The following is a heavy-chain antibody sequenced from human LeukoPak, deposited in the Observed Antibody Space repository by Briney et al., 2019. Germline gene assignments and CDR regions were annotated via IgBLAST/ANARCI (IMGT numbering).Heavy chain of an antibody. V-gene: IGHV4-38-2*02. CDR1: GHSISSGYY. CDR3: ARGMVRGVIVDY. CDR2: IYHSGGT. J-gene: IGHJ4*02. D-gene: IGHD3-10*01. Sequence: SETLSLTCTVSGHSISSGYYWGWIRQPPGKGLEWIGSIYHSGGTYYNLSLKSRVTISVDTSKNQFYLKLSSVTAADTAVYYCARGMVRGVIVDYWGQGTLVTVSS.